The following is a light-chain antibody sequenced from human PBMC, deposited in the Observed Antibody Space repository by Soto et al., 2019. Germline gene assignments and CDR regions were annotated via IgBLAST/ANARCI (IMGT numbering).Light chain of an antibody. CDR1: QSTSSY. CDR2: AAS. CDR3: QQSYRTPT. Sequence: DIQMTQSPSSLSASVGDRVTITCRASQSTSSYLNWYQQKPGKAPKLLIYAASSLQSEVPSRFSGSGSGTDFTLTISSLQPEDFATYYCQQSYRTPTFGQGTKVDIK. V-gene: IGKV1-39*01. J-gene: IGKJ1*01.